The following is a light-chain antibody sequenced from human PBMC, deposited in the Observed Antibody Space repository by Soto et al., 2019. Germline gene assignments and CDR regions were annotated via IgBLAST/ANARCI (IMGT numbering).Light chain of an antibody. Sequence: QSALTQPASMSGSPGQSITISCTGTISDVGSYYPVSWFQQHPGKAPKLIIYEVNKRPSGVSDRFSGSKSGNTSSLTISGLQAADEAEYYCCSYAGDTTFFVFGTVIKVTVL. J-gene: IGLJ1*01. CDR1: ISDVGSYYP. CDR2: EVN. CDR3: CSYAGDTTFFV. V-gene: IGLV2-23*02.